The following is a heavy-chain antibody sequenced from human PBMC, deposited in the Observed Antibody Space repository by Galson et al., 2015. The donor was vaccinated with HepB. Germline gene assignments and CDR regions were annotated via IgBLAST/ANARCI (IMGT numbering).Heavy chain of an antibody. D-gene: IGHD1-26*01. CDR2: IYYGGRT. CDR3: ARPLGLNGRFYPGVGPFHI. V-gene: IGHV4-39*01. CDR1: GVSISSSQYY. Sequence: TLSLTCAVSGVSISSSQYYWGWIRQSPKKGLEWIGSIYYGGRTYFSPSLQSRVAMSVDTSRNQFSLTLTSVTAADTAVYYCARPLGLNGRFYPGVGPFHIWGQGTVVTVSA. J-gene: IGHJ3*02.